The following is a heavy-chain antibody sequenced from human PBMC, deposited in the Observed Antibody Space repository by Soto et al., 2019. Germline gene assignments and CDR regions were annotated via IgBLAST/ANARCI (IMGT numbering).Heavy chain of an antibody. CDR2: ISYDGSNK. CDR1: GFTFSSYA. D-gene: IGHD3-10*01. J-gene: IGHJ4*02. Sequence: GGSLRLSCAASGFTFSSYAMHWVRQAPGKGLEWVAVISYDGSNKYYADSVKGRFTISRDNSKNTLYLQMNSLRAEDTAVYYCARDPKPGYGSGSGYVTVFDYWGQGTLVTVSS. V-gene: IGHV3-30-3*01. CDR3: ARDPKPGYGSGSGYVTVFDY.